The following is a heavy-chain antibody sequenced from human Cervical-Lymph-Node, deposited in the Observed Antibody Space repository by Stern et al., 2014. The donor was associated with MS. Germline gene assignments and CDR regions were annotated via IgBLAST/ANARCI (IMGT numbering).Heavy chain of an antibody. CDR2: IYTDDST. D-gene: IGHD3-3*01. CDR3: ARAIFGVNAAAMAPDAFDT. V-gene: IGHV3-53*01. Sequence: EVQLLESGGGLIQPGGSLRLSCAAPGFTVSNNYMSWVRQAPGKGLEWVSLIYTDDSTYYAGSVKGRFTISRDSSKNKLFLQRNGLRAEDTAVYYCARAIFGVNAAAMAPDAFDTWGQGTMVTVSS. J-gene: IGHJ3*02. CDR1: GFTVSNNY.